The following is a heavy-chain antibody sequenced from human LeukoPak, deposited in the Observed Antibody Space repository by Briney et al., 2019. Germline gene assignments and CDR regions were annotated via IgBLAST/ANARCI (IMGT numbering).Heavy chain of an antibody. V-gene: IGHV4-59*01. D-gene: IGHD4-11*01. Sequence: SETLSLTCTVSGGSISSYYWSWIRQPPGKGLEWIGYIYYSGSTNYNPSLRSRVTISVDTSKNQFSLKLSSVTAADTAVYYCARSSNYVRWFDPWGQGTPVTVSS. J-gene: IGHJ5*02. CDR3: ARSSNYVRWFDP. CDR1: GGSISSYY. CDR2: IYYSGST.